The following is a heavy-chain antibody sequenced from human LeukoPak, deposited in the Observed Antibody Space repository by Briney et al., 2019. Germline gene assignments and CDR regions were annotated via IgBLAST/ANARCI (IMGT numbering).Heavy chain of an antibody. CDR1: GFTFSSYW. J-gene: IGHJ4*02. V-gene: IGHV3-7*01. CDR2: IKQDGSEK. CDR3: ARDGSRDGYAGFDY. Sequence: GGSLRLSCAASGFTFSSYWMNWVRQAPGTGLEWVANIKQDGSEKYYVDSVKGRFTISRDNAKNSLYLQMNSLRAEDTAVYYCARDGSRDGYAGFDYWGQGTLVTVSS. D-gene: IGHD5-24*01.